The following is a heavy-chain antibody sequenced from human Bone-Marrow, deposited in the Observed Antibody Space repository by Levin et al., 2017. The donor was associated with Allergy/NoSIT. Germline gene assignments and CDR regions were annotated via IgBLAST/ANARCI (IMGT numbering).Heavy chain of an antibody. J-gene: IGHJ6*02. D-gene: IGHD1/OR15-1a*01. CDR2: ISSASSYI. CDR1: GFIFTKYS. CDR3: VRSESITGTEDLRVMDV. Sequence: GESLKISCAASGFIFTKYSLHWVRQSPGKGLEWVSSISSASSYISYADSVKGRFTISRDNAKNSLSLQMNSLRAEDTDVYYCVRSESITGTEDLRVMDVWGHGTTVTVSS. V-gene: IGHV3-21*01.